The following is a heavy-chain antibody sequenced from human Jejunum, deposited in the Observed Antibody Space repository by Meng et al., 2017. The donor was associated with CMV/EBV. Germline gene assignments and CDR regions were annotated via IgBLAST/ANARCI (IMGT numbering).Heavy chain of an antibody. CDR3: ARQTGCHQLYFYYPMDV. CDR2: IYPGDSDT. CDR1: FTKYW. V-gene: IGHV5-51*01. Sequence: FTKYWIGWVRQMPGKGLEWMGIIYPGDSDTRYSPSFEGHVIISADKSISTAYLQWSSLEASDTGVYYCARQTGCHQLYFYYPMDVWGQGTTVTVSS. D-gene: IGHD1-1*01. J-gene: IGHJ6*02.